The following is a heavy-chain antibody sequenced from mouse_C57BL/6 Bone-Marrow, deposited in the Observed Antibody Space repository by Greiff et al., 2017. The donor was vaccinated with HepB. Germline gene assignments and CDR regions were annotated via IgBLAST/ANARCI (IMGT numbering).Heavy chain of an antibody. D-gene: IGHD1-1*01. CDR1: GYAFSSYW. CDR3: ARTRVYGRGAMDY. V-gene: IGHV1-80*01. J-gene: IGHJ4*01. CDR2: IYPGDGDT. Sequence: QVHVKQSGAELVKPGASVKISCKASGYAFSSYWMNWVKQRPGKGLEWIGQIYPGDGDTNYNGKFKGKATLTADKSSSTAYMQLSSLTSEDSAVYFCARTRVYGRGAMDYWGQGTSVTVSS.